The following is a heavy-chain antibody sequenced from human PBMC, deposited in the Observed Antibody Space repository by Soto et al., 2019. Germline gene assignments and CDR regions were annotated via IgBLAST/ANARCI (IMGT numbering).Heavy chain of an antibody. J-gene: IGHJ6*02. CDR2: ISSSSSTI. CDR3: ARDLIGNFGTAYGMDV. CDR1: GFTFSSYS. V-gene: IGHV3-48*02. D-gene: IGHD1-7*01. Sequence: GGSLRLSCAASGFTFSSYSMNWVRQAPGNGLEWVSYISSSSSTIYYADSVKGRFTISRDDAKNSLCLQMNSLRDEDTAVYYCARDLIGNFGTAYGMDVWGQGTTVTVSS.